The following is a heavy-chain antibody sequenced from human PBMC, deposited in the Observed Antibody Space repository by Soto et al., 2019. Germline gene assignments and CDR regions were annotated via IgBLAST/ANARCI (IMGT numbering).Heavy chain of an antibody. CDR2: IWYDGSNK. CDR3: ARDQSGWTLDY. J-gene: IGHJ4*02. V-gene: IGHV3-33*01. CDR1: GFTFSSYG. D-gene: IGHD6-19*01. Sequence: HPGGSLRLSCAASGFTFSSYGMHWVRQAPGKGLEWVAVIWYDGSNKYYADSVKGRFTISRDNSKNTLYLQMNSLRAEDTAVYYCARDQSGWTLDYWGQGTLVTVPQ.